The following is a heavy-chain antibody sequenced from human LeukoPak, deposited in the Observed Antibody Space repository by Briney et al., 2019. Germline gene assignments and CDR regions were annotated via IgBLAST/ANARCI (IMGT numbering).Heavy chain of an antibody. V-gene: IGHV4-34*01. CDR1: GGSFSGYY. CDR3: ARGPRQDCSGGSCYSDY. Sequence: SETLSLTCAVSGGSFSGYYWSWIRQPPGKGLEWIGEINHSGSTNYNPSLKSRVTISVDTSKNQFSLKLSSVTAADTAVYYCARGPRQDCSGGSCYSDYWGQGTLVTVSS. CDR2: INHSGST. J-gene: IGHJ4*02. D-gene: IGHD2-15*01.